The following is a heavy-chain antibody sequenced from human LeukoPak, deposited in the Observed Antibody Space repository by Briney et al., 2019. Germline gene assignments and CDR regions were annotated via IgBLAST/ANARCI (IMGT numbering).Heavy chain of an antibody. Sequence: SETLSLTCAVSGGSISSGYWWSWVRQPPMQGLEWIGEIIDSGSTNYNPSLKGRITISLDKTKNQFSLNVNSVTAADTAVYYCATYGPTSGGYTFEYWGQGILVTVSS. V-gene: IGHV4-4*02. D-gene: IGHD2-15*01. CDR1: GGSISSGYW. CDR2: IIDSGST. J-gene: IGHJ4*02. CDR3: ATYGPTSGGYTFEY.